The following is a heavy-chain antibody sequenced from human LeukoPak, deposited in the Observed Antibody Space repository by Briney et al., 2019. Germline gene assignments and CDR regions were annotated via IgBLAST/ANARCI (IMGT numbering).Heavy chain of an antibody. CDR1: GFTFSSYA. D-gene: IGHD2-2*01. J-gene: IGHJ4*02. CDR2: IYSGGDT. CDR3: ARDTADQIDY. Sequence: GGSLRLSCAASGFTFSSYAMNWVRQAPGKGLEWVSVIYSGGDTYYADSVKGRFTISRDNSKNTLYLQMNSLRAEDTAVYYCARDTADQIDYWGQGTLVTVSS. V-gene: IGHV3-53*01.